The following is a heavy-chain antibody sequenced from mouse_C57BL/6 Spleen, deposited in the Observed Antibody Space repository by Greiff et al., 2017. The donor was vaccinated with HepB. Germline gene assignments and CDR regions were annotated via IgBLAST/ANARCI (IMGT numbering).Heavy chain of an antibody. CDR2: IWRGGST. CDR3: AKTDYDGDYYAMDY. D-gene: IGHD2-4*01. CDR1: GFSLTSYG. Sequence: QVHVKQSGPGLVQPSQSLSITCTVSGFSLTSYGVHWVRQSPGKGLEWLGVIWRGGSTDYNAAFMSRLSITKDNSKSQVFFKMNSLQADDTAIYYCAKTDYDGDYYAMDYWGQGTSVTVSS. V-gene: IGHV2-5*01. J-gene: IGHJ4*01.